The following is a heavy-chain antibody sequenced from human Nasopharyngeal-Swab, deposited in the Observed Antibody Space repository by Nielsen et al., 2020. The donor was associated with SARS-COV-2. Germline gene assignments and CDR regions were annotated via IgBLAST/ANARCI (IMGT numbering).Heavy chain of an antibody. CDR1: GFNVSNNY. Sequence: GESLKISCAASGFNVSNNYMTWVRQAPGKGLEWVSIIYSSGSIYHADSVKGRFISSRDTSKNTLSLRMNSLRVEDTAVYYCASAVTGPLYWGQGTLVTVSS. CDR3: ASAVTGPLY. D-gene: IGHD4-11*01. CDR2: IYSSGSI. J-gene: IGHJ1*01. V-gene: IGHV3-53*01.